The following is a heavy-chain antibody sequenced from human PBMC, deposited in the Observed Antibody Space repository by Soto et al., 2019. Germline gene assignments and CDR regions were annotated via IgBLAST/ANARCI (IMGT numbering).Heavy chain of an antibody. D-gene: IGHD1-26*01. Sequence: ASVKVSCKASGYTFTSYGISWVRQAPGQGLEWMGWISAYNGNTNYAQKLQGRVTMTTDTSTSTAYMELRSLRSDDTAVYYCAGTWSTYDAFDIWGQGTLVTVSS. CDR2: ISAYNGNT. CDR1: GYTFTSYG. V-gene: IGHV1-18*01. J-gene: IGHJ3*02. CDR3: AGTWSTYDAFDI.